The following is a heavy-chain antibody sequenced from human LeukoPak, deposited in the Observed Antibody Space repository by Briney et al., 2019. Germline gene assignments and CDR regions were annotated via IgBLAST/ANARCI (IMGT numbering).Heavy chain of an antibody. Sequence: GGSLSLPCAASGFPFSSYNMNCVRQAPGRGLEWVSFFSSNGGRTYYANSVKGRFTISRDNSKNTLYLQMGSLRAEDMAVYYCARDGRGWFGELFIDYWGQGTLVTVSS. D-gene: IGHD3-10*01. V-gene: IGHV3-64*01. CDR3: ARDGRGWFGELFIDY. CDR2: FSSNGGRT. CDR1: GFPFSSYN. J-gene: IGHJ4*02.